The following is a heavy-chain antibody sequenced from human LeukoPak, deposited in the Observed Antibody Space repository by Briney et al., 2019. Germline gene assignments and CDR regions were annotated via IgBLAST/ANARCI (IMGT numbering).Heavy chain of an antibody. CDR3: AVLYYDILTGKNWFDP. Sequence: PSETLSLTCTVSGGSVSSGSYYWSWIRQPPGKELEWIGYIYYSGTTNYNPSLNSRVTISVDTSKNQFSLKLSSVTAADTAVYYCAVLYYDILTGKNWFDPWGQGTLVTVSS. J-gene: IGHJ5*02. D-gene: IGHD3-9*01. V-gene: IGHV4-61*01. CDR1: GGSVSSGSYY. CDR2: IYYSGTT.